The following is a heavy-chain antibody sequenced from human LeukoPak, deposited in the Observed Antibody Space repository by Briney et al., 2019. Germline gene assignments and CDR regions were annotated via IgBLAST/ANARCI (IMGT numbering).Heavy chain of an antibody. CDR1: GYTFTSYY. CDR2: INPSGGST. J-gene: IGHJ4*02. CDR3: AREVSDILTGYSPFDY. V-gene: IGHV1-46*01. Sequence: GASVKVSCKASGYTFTSYYMHWVRQAPGQGLEWMGIINPSGGSTSYAQKFQGRVTMTRDTSISTAYMELSRLRSDDTAVYYCAREVSDILTGYSPFDYWGQGTLVTVSS. D-gene: IGHD3-9*01.